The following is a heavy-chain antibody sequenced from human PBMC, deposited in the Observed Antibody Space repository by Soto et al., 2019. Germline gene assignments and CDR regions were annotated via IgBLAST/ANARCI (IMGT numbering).Heavy chain of an antibody. CDR3: VRDLIVGAPALYY. CDR1: GFTFSSYW. J-gene: IGHJ4*02. CDR2: IKEDASEK. Sequence: EVQLVESGGGLVQPGGSLRLSCAASGFTFSSYWMTWIRQAPGKGLEWVANIKEDASEKHYVASVRGRFTISRDNAKNSLFLQMNSLRAEDTAVYYCVRDLIVGAPALYYWGQGTLVTVSS. D-gene: IGHD1-26*01. V-gene: IGHV3-7*03.